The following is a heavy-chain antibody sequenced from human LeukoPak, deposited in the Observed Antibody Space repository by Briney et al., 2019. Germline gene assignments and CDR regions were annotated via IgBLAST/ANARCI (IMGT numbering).Heavy chain of an antibody. J-gene: IGHJ4*02. CDR2: IYYSGST. CDR1: GGSVSSGSYY. D-gene: IGHD5-12*01. V-gene: IGHV4-61*01. CDR3: ARDNIGSTAGFDY. Sequence: SETLSLTCTVSGGSVSSGSYYWSWIRQPPGKGLEWIGYIYYSGSTSYNPSLKSRVTISVDTSKNQFSLRLSSVTAADTAVYYCARDNIGSTAGFDYWGQGTLLTVSS.